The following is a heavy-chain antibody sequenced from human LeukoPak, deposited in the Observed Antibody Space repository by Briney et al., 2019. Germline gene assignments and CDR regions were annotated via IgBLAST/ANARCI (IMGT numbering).Heavy chain of an antibody. CDR1: GFSVSGNY. V-gene: IGHV3-66*01. CDR3: VRDRGAYYYETGY. D-gene: IGHD3-22*01. CDR2: IYAGGST. J-gene: IGHJ4*02. Sequence: GGSLRLSCAVSGFSVSGNYVNWVRQAPGKGLEWVSVIYAGGSTYYADSVKGRFTISRDNSKNTLYLQMNNLRAEDTAVYYCVRDRGAYYYETGYWGQGTLVTVSS.